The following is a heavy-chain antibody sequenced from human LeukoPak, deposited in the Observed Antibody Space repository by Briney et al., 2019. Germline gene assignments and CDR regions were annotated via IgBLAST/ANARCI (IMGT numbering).Heavy chain of an antibody. CDR3: AKVRWDNSGWYYSDP. CDR1: GFTFSSYS. CDR2: IYGSGAST. D-gene: IGHD6-19*01. J-gene: IGHJ5*02. V-gene: IGHV3-23*01. Sequence: WGSLSLSCAASGFTFSSYSMSWVPQAPGKELGCVSAIYGSGASTYYAYSVKGRFTISRDNSKNTLYLQMNSLRVEDTAVYYCAKVRWDNSGWYYSDPWGQGTLVTVSS.